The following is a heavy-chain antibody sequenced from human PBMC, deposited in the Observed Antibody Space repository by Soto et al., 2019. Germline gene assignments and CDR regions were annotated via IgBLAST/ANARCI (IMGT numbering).Heavy chain of an antibody. CDR3: ARDLVSGSDFWRAYNGGYFDY. CDR1: GYTFRNYG. J-gene: IGHJ4*02. CDR2: ISPYNGNT. Sequence: QVQLVQSGAEVKRPGASVKVSCKASGYTFRNYGITWVRQAPGQGLEWMAWISPYNGNTNYAQKLQGRVTMTTDTSTSTAYMELRILTSEDTAMYYCARDLVSGSDFWRAYNGGYFDYWGQGTLVTVSS. D-gene: IGHD3-3*01. V-gene: IGHV1-18*01.